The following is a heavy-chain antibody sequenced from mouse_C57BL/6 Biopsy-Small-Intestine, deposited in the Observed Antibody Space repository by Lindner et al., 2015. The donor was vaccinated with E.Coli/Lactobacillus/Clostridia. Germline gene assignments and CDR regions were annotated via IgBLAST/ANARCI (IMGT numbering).Heavy chain of an antibody. V-gene: IGHV1S135*01. J-gene: IGHJ2*01. D-gene: IGHD2-3*01. Sequence: VQLQESGPELVKPGASVKMSCKASGYSFTGYNMNWVKQSHGKSLEWIGYSDPYNGATTYNQKFKGKATLTVDKSSSTAYMQLNSLTSEDSAVYYCARLYAPYYFDYWGQGTTLTVSS. CDR3: ARLYAPYYFDY. CDR1: GYSFTGYN. CDR2: SDPYNGAT.